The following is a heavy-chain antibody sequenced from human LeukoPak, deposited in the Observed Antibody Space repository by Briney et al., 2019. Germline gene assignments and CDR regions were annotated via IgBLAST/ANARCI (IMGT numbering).Heavy chain of an antibody. J-gene: IGHJ4*02. CDR1: GGSISSSSYY. Sequence: PSETLSLTCTVSGGSISSSSYYWGWIRQPPGKGLEWIGSIYYSGSTYYNPSLKSRVTISVDTSKNQFSLKLSSVTAADTAVYYCARLSVAGTVLPNDFDYWGQGTLVTVSS. CDR2: IYYSGST. CDR3: ARLSVAGTVLPNDFDY. D-gene: IGHD6-13*01. V-gene: IGHV4-39*01.